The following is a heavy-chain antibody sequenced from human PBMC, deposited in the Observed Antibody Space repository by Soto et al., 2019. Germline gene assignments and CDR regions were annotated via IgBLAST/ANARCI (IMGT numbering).Heavy chain of an antibody. CDR2: FYTSGST. Sequence: LSLTCTVSGASISSYYWSWIRQPAGKGLEWIGRFYTSGSTNYSPSLKSRVTMSVDTSKNQFFLKLNSVTAADTAVYYCAREMMAATGRFDSWGQGTLVTVSS. CDR3: AREMMAATGRFDS. V-gene: IGHV4-4*07. D-gene: IGHD1-26*01. J-gene: IGHJ5*01. CDR1: GASISSYY.